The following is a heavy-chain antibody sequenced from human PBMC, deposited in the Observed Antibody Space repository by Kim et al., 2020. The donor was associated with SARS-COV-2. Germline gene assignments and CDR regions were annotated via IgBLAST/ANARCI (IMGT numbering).Heavy chain of an antibody. D-gene: IGHD1-26*01. J-gene: IGHJ4*02. CDR3: ARDAVSGSYHYYFDY. Sequence: PSLQRRVTISGDTSKNQFSLKLSSVTAADTAVYYCARDAVSGSYHYYFDYWGQGTLVTVSS. V-gene: IGHV4-59*01.